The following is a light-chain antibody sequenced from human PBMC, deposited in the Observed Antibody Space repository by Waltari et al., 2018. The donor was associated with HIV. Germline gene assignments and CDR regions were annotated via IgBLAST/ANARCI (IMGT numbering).Light chain of an antibody. CDR1: SSDVGSYKH. V-gene: IGLV2-23*02. CDR2: EVS. J-gene: IGLJ2*01. Sequence: QSALTQPASVSGSPGQSITISCTGSSSDVGSYKHVSWYQQHPGKAPRLIIYEVSKRPSGVSNRYSASKSGKTASLTVSGLRAEDEADYYCSSYAGGSTFVIFGGGTKLTVL. CDR3: SSYAGGSTFVI.